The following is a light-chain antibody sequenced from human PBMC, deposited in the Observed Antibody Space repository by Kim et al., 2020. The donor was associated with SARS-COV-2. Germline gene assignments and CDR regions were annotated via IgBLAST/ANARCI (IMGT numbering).Light chain of an antibody. Sequence: YDLHWYQQRPFFVPKLLIYAKFVGPSVVPDRCSGSKSGSSASLAITGLQGEDEGDYFCQSYDNSLNGFYVFGTGTKVTVL. J-gene: IGLJ1*01. CDR2: AKF. CDR3: QSYDNSLNGFYV. V-gene: IGLV1-40*01. CDR1: YD.